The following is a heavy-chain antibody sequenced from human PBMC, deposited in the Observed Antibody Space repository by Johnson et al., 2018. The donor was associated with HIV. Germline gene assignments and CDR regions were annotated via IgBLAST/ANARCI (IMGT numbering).Heavy chain of an antibody. V-gene: IGHV3-7*01. Sequence: VQLVESGGGLVQPGGSLILSCAASGFTLSSYWMNWVRQAPGKGLEWVANIRQDGSERYYVDSVKGRFTISRDNAKNSLYLRMNSLRAEDTAVYYCVREWLYDAFDIWGQGTMVSVSS. J-gene: IGHJ3*02. CDR3: VREWLYDAFDI. CDR2: IRQDGSER. D-gene: IGHD3-22*01. CDR1: GFTLSSYW.